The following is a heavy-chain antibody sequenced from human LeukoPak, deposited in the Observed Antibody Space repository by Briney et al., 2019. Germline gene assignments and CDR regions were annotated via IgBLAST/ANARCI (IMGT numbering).Heavy chain of an antibody. J-gene: IGHJ4*02. Sequence: SETLSLTCTVSGGSISSSSSFWGWIRQPPGKGLEWIGHIKNGGSPNYNPPLKSRVTISLDTSKNQFSLTVSSVTAADAAVYYCARLTWITDYWGQGTLVTVSS. CDR2: IKNGGSP. CDR1: GGSISSSSSF. CDR3: ARLTWITDY. D-gene: IGHD5-12*01. V-gene: IGHV4-39*01.